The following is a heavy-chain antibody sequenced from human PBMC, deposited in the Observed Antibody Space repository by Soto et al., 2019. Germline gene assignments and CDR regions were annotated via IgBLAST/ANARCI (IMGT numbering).Heavy chain of an antibody. Sequence: QVQLQESGPGLVKPSQTLSLTCTVSGGSISSGGYYWSWIRQHPGKGLEWIGYIYYSGSTYYNPSLKSRVTIPVDTSKNQFSMKLSSVTAADTAVYYCARVPKGELLWGWFDPWGQGTLVTVSS. D-gene: IGHD1-26*01. CDR1: GGSISSGGYY. CDR3: ARVPKGELLWGWFDP. J-gene: IGHJ5*02. V-gene: IGHV4-31*03. CDR2: IYYSGST.